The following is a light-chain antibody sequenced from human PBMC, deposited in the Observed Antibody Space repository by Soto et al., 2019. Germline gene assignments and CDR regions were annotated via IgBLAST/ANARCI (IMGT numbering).Light chain of an antibody. CDR2: GDS. CDR3: QSYDSSLRGYV. J-gene: IGLJ1*01. Sequence: QSVLTQPPSVSGAPGQRVTISCSGTSSNIGAGYDVHWYQRLPGTAPKLLIYGDSNRPSGVPDRFSGSKSGTSASLAITGLQSEDEADYFCQSYDSSLRGYVFGTGTKLTVL. CDR1: SSNIGAGYD. V-gene: IGLV1-40*01.